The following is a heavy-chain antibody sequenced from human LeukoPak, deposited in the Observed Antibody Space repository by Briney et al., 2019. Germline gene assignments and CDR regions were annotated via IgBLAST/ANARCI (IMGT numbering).Heavy chain of an antibody. CDR2: INHSGST. V-gene: IGHV4-34*01. CDR3: GRDSRGPDY. J-gene: IGHJ4*02. CDR1: GGSISHYY. Sequence: PSETLSLTCAVCGGSISHYYWSWIRQSPGKGLECIGEINHSGSTNYNPSLKSRVTILVDTSKNQISLKLNSVTAADTAVYYCGRDSRGPDYWGQGTLVTVSS. D-gene: IGHD3-22*01.